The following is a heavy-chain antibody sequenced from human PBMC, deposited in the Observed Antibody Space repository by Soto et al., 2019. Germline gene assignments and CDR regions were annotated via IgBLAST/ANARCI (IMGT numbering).Heavy chain of an antibody. Sequence: QVKLVQSGAEVKKPGASVTVSCKSSGSTFPSYGISWVRQAPGQGLERMGWINTYKVDAEYVQKLQGRVTMTTDTSTSTAYMELRMLRSDDTAVYYCARDDVSGGMDVGGQGTTVTVSS. CDR2: INTYKVDA. D-gene: IGHD3-3*01. CDR1: GSTFPSYG. V-gene: IGHV1-18*04. J-gene: IGHJ6*02. CDR3: ARDDVSGGMDV.